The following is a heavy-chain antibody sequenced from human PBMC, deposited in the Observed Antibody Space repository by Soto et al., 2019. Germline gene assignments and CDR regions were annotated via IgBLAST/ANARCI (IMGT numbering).Heavy chain of an antibody. CDR2: ISANNGNT. J-gene: IGHJ4*02. CDR3: AREGRGYEDY. CDR1: GYTFTTYG. V-gene: IGHV1-18*01. D-gene: IGHD5-12*01. Sequence: QVQLVQSGAEVKKPGASVKVSCKTSGYTFTTYGISWVRQAPGQGLEWMGWISANNGNTNHAQKFRGRISMTTDTSTSTAYMEVRSLRSDDTAVYYCAREGRGYEDYWGQGTLVIVSS.